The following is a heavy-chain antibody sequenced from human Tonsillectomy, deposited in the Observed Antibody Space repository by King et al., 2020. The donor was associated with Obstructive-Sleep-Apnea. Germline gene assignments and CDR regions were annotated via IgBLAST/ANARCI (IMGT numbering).Heavy chain of an antibody. Sequence: VQLVESGGGLVQPGGSLRLSCAASGFTFSIYAMSWVRQAPGKGLEWVSAISGSGGSTYYADSVKGRFTISRDNSKNTLYLQMNSLRAEDTAVYYCAKGGSMVRGVIRDFDYWGQGTLVTVSS. J-gene: IGHJ4*02. V-gene: IGHV3-23*04. D-gene: IGHD3-10*01. CDR2: ISGSGGST. CDR3: AKGGSMVRGVIRDFDY. CDR1: GFTFSIYA.